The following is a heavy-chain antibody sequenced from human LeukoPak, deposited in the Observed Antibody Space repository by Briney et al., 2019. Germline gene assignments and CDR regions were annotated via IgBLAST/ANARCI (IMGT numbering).Heavy chain of an antibody. Sequence: SGTLSLTCAVSGGSISSSNWWSWVRQPPGKGLEWIGEIYHSGSTNYNPSLKSRVTISVDTSKNQFSLKLSSVTAADTAVYYCASSNYDILTGYSAIDYWGQGTLVTVSS. CDR1: GGSISSSNW. CDR3: ASSNYDILTGYSAIDY. J-gene: IGHJ4*02. CDR2: IYHSGST. D-gene: IGHD3-9*01. V-gene: IGHV4-4*02.